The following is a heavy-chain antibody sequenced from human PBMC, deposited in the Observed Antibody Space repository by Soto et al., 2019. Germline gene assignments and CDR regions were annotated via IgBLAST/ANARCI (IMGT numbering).Heavy chain of an antibody. CDR3: ARQGIATAGTSLEY. V-gene: IGHV4-59*08. CDR2: ISDSGST. D-gene: IGHD6-13*01. J-gene: IGHJ4*02. CDR1: GGSIRSSY. Sequence: SETLSLTCTVSGGSIRSSYWSWIRQPPGKGLEWIGYISDSGSTNYNPSLKSRVTISVDTSKNQFSLKLSSVTAADTAVYYCARQGIATAGTSLEYWGQGTLVTVSS.